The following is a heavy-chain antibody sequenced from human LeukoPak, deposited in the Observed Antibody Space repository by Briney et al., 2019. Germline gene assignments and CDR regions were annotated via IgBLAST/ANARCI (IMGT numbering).Heavy chain of an antibody. J-gene: IGHJ4*02. CDR2: MNPNSGNT. Sequence: ASVKVSCKASGYTFTSYDINWVRQATGQGLEWMGWMNPNSGNTGYAQKFQGRVTMTEDTSTDTAYMELSSLRSEDTAVYYCATESGYSSGWYREFDYWGQGTLVTVSS. V-gene: IGHV1-8*01. CDR3: ATESGYSSGWYREFDY. CDR1: GYTFTSYD. D-gene: IGHD6-19*01.